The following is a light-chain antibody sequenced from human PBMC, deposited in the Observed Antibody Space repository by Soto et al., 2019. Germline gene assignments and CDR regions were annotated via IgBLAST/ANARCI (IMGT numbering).Light chain of an antibody. J-gene: IGLJ2*01. CDR1: NIGNKP. CDR3: QVWDGSNDLRV. Sequence: SYELAQPPSLSVAPGQTARISCGGDNIGNKPVHWYQQKPGQAPVVVVHDDSDRPSGIPERFSGSTSANTATLTITRVEAGDEAAYYCQVWDGSNDLRVFGGGTQLTVL. V-gene: IGLV3-21*02. CDR2: DDS.